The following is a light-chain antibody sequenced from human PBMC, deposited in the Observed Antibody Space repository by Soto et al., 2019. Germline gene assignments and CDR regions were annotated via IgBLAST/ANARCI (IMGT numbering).Light chain of an antibody. V-gene: IGLV1-47*03. CDR1: SSNTGSNY. J-gene: IGLJ1*01. CDR2: RNN. Sequence: QSVLTQPPSASWAPGQRVTISCSGSSSNTGSNYVYWYKQLPGTAPKLLIYRNNKQPSGVPDRFSVSKAGTSASLAISGLWSEDEADYSCAAWDDSLSGFVFGTGTKVTVL. CDR3: AAWDDSLSGFV.